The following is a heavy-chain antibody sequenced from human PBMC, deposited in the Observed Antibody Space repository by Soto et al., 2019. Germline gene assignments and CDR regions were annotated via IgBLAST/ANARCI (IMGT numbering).Heavy chain of an antibody. CDR3: ARRRIYNGYDS. CDR2: IYWDDDQ. J-gene: IGHJ4*02. Sequence: QITLKESGPTLVKPTQTLMLTCTFSGFSLDTSGVGVGWIRQAPGEALEWLGVIYWDDDQRYSPALRNRLTITKDTSKNQVVLTMTNMNPVDAGTYYCARRRIYNGYDSWGQGTLVTVSS. V-gene: IGHV2-5*02. CDR1: GFSLDTSGVG. D-gene: IGHD5-12*01.